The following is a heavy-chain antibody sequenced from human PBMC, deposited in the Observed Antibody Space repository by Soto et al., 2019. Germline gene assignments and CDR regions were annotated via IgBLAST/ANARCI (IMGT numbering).Heavy chain of an antibody. CDR2: IYSGGST. CDR1: GFTVSSNY. Sequence: GGSLRLSCAASGFTVSSNYMSWVRQAPGKGLEWVSVIYSGGSTYYADSVKGRFTISRDNSKNTLYLQMNSLRAEDTAVYYCARSTYCSSTSCSYYYYYYMDVWGKGTTVTVSS. CDR3: ARSTYCSSTSCSYYYYYYMDV. V-gene: IGHV3-66*01. J-gene: IGHJ6*03. D-gene: IGHD2-2*01.